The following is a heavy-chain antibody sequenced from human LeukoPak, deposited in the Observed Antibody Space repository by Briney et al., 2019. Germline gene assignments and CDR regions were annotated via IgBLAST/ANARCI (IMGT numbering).Heavy chain of an antibody. CDR2: FNPNSGGT. V-gene: IGHV1-2*02. CDR3: ARGGFVELRHYYYYMDV. CDR1: GYTFTGYY. J-gene: IGHJ6*03. D-gene: IGHD3-3*01. Sequence: GASVKVSCKASGYTFTGYYMHWVRQAPGQGLEWMGWFNPNSGGTNYAQKFQGRVTMTRDTSISTAYMELSRLRSDDTAVYYCARGGFVELRHYYYYMDVWGKGTTVTVSS.